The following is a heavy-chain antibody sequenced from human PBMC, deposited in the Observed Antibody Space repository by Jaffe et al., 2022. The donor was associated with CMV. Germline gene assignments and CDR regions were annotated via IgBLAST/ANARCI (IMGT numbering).Heavy chain of an antibody. D-gene: IGHD3-9*01. J-gene: IGHJ4*02. CDR3: ARVVRYFDWLYIDY. V-gene: IGHV3-33*08. CDR1: GFTFSSYG. Sequence: QVQLVESGGGVVQPGRSLRLSCAASGFTFSSYGMHWVRQAPGKGLEWVAVIWYDGSNKYYADSVKGRFTISRDNSKNTLYLQMNSLRAEDTAVYYCARVVRYFDWLYIDYWGQGTLVTVSS. CDR2: IWYDGSNK.